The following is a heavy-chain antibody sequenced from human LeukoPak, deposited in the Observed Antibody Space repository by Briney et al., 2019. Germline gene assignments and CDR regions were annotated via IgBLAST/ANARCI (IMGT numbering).Heavy chain of an antibody. J-gene: IGHJ5*02. CDR1: GGSFSGYY. V-gene: IGHV4-34*01. D-gene: IGHD4-17*01. Sequence: PSETLSLTCVVYGGSFSGYYWSWIRPPPGKGLEWIGEVNHSGSTNHNPSLQSQVTTSVDTSKNQFSLKLSSVTAADTAVYYCARGRFDGDYVGPNWFDPWGQETLVTVSS. CDR3: ARGRFDGDYVGPNWFDP. CDR2: VNHSGST.